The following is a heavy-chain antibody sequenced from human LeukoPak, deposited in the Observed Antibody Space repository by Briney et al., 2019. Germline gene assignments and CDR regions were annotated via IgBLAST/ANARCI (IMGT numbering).Heavy chain of an antibody. V-gene: IGHV3-15*01. D-gene: IGHD3-3*01. Sequence: GGSLRLSCAASGFTFSNAWMSWVRQAPGKGLEWVGCIKSNTDGGTTDYAAPAKGRFTISRDDSKNTLYLQMNSLKTEDTAVYYCTTSSFGVVIIEYYYYMDVWGKGTTVTVSS. CDR2: IKSNTDGGTT. CDR1: GFTFSNAW. J-gene: IGHJ6*03. CDR3: TTSSFGVVIIEYYYYMDV.